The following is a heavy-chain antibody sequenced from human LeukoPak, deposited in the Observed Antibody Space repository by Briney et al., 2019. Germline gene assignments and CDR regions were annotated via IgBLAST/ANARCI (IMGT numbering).Heavy chain of an antibody. CDR2: IGSSSSSI. Sequence: GGSLRLSCAASGFTFSTHSMNWVRQAPGKGLEWVSSIGSSSSSIYYADSVKGRFTISRDNAKNSLYLQMNSLRAEDTAVYYCARGYYGGKRGLNYWGQGTLVTVSS. V-gene: IGHV3-21*01. J-gene: IGHJ4*02. CDR1: GFTFSTHS. CDR3: ARGYYGGKRGLNY. D-gene: IGHD4-23*01.